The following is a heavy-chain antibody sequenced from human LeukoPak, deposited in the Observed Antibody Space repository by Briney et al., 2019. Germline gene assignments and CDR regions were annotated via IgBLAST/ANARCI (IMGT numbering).Heavy chain of an antibody. V-gene: IGHV3-66*01. CDR3: ARDPDGYNKEAY. CDR2: IYSGGST. D-gene: IGHD5-12*01. CDR1: GFTVSSNY. Sequence: PGGSLRLSCAASGFTVSSNYMSWVRQAPGKGLEWVSVIYSGGSTYYADSVKGRFTISRDNSKNTLYLQMNSLRAEDTAVYYCARDPDGYNKEAYWGQGTLVTVSS. J-gene: IGHJ4*02.